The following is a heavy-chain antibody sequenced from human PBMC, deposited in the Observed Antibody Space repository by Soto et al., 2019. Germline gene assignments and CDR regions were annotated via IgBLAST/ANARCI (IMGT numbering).Heavy chain of an antibody. CDR2: IIPIFGTA. CDR3: ARCGSSPYYGMDV. CDR1: GGTFSSYA. V-gene: IGHV1-69*13. Sequence: SVKVSCKASGGTFSSYAISWVRQAPGQGLEWMGGIIPIFGTANYAQKFQGRVTITADESTSTAYMELSSLRSEDTAVYYCARCGSSPYYGMDVWGQGTTVTVSS. J-gene: IGHJ6*02. D-gene: IGHD6-6*01.